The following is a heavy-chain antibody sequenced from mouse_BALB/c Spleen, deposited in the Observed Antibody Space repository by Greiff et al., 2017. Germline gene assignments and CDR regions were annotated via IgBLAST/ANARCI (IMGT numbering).Heavy chain of an antibody. CDR1: GYTFTSYW. Sequence: VQLQQPGAELVKPGASVKLSCKASGYTFTSYWMHWVKQRPGQGLEWIGEINPSNGRTNYNEKFKSKATLTVDKSSSTAYMQLSSLTSEDSAVYYCAATYYDYDRAFAYWGQGTLVTVSA. V-gene: IGHV1S81*02. D-gene: IGHD2-4*01. J-gene: IGHJ3*01. CDR2: INPSNGRT. CDR3: AATYYDYDRAFAY.